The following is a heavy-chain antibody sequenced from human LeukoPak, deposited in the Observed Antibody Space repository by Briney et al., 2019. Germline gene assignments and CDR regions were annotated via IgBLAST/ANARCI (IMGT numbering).Heavy chain of an antibody. V-gene: IGHV1-69*05. Sequence: ASVKVSCKASGGTFSSYAISWVRQAPGQGLEWMGGIIPIFGTANYAQKFQGRVTITTDESTSTAYMELRSLRSDDTAVYYCARGGFTMIVGSDAFDIWAKGQWSPSLQ. CDR1: GGTFSSYA. CDR3: ARGGFTMIVGSDAFDI. D-gene: IGHD3-22*01. CDR2: IIPIFGTA. J-gene: IGHJ3*02.